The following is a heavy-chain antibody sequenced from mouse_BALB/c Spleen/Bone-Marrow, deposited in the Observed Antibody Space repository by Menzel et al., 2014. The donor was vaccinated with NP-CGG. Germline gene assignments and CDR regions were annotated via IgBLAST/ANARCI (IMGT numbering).Heavy chain of an antibody. CDR1: AVDFSGYW. Sequence: SAAAVDFSGYWMSWVRQAPGKGLEWIGEINPDSSTINYSPSLRDKFIISRDNAKNTLYLQMSKVRSEDTALYYCARPDGNPVGFTYWGQGTLVTVSA. CDR3: ARPDGNPVGFTY. V-gene: IGHV4-1*02. CDR2: INPDSSTI. D-gene: IGHD2-1*01. J-gene: IGHJ3*01.